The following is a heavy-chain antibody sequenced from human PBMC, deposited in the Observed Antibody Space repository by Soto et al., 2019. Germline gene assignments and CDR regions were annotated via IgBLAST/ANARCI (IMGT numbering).Heavy chain of an antibody. Sequence: TLSLTCTVSGGSISNAAYSWSWIRQPPGKGLEWIGYIYPSGMPFYNPSLRSRVTISIDRSNDQFSLNLKSVTAADTAVYYCARERGGYGLFDSWGQGTLVTVS. CDR3: ARERGGYGLFDS. CDR2: IYPSGMP. CDR1: GGSISNAAYS. V-gene: IGHV4-30-2*01. D-gene: IGHD5-18*01. J-gene: IGHJ4*02.